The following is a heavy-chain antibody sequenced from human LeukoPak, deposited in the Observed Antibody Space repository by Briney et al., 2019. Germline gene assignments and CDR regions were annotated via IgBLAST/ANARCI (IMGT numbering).Heavy chain of an antibody. CDR1: GFSVTSYA. CDR3: AKIPATGRYSTNYRFDS. V-gene: IGHV3-23*01. Sequence: GESLTLSCAASGFSVTSYAVSWVRQAPGKGLELVATFSDYAHYTYYEDSVSGRFTVSRDTSKNNVYLQMDALRPDDTARYFCAKIPATGRYSTNYRFDSWGQGTLVIVSS. D-gene: IGHD2-15*01. J-gene: IGHJ5*01. CDR2: FSDYAHYT.